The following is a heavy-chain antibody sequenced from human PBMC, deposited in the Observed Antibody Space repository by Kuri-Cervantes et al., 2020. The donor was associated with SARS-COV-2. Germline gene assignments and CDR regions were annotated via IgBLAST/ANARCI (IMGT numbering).Heavy chain of an antibody. D-gene: IGHD3-22*01. CDR3: AREGTMLRITMIVVVDPYFDY. Sequence: GESLKISCAASGFTFSRYWISWVRQAPGKGLEWVANIKQDGSEKYYVDSVKGRFTISRDNAKNSLYLQRNSLRAEYTAVYYCAREGTMLRITMIVVVDPYFDYWGQGTLVTVSS. V-gene: IGHV3-7*01. J-gene: IGHJ4*02. CDR2: IKQDGSEK. CDR1: GFTFSRYW.